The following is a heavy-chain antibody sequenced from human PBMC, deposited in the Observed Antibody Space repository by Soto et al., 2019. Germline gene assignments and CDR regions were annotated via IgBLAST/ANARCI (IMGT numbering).Heavy chain of an antibody. CDR1: GFKFSTFA. Sequence: PGGSLRLSCAASGFKFSTFAMSWVRQAPGKGLEWVSSLGDSGARTYYADSVRGRFIISRDNSKNTVYLQMNSLRAEDTAVYYCAKHYYVDYWGQGTLVTVSS. V-gene: IGHV3-23*01. D-gene: IGHD3-10*02. J-gene: IGHJ4*02. CDR2: LGDSGART. CDR3: AKHYYVDY.